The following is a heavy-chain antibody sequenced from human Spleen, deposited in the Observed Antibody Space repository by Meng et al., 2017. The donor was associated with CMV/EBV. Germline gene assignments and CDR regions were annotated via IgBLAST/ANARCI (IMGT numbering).Heavy chain of an antibody. J-gene: IGHJ3*02. CDR1: GFTFNSYW. D-gene: IGHD3-10*01. Sequence: GESLKISCAASGFTFNSYWMHWVRQAPGKGLVWVSRINSDGSSTNYADSVKGRFTVSRDNAKNTLYVQMNSLRAEDTAVYYCARGKGWFGELPSDAFDIWGPGTMVTVSS. V-gene: IGHV3-74*01. CDR2: INSDGSST. CDR3: ARGKGWFGELPSDAFDI.